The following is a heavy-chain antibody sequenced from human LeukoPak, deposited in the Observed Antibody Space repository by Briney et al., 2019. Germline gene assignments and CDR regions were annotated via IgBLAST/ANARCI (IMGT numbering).Heavy chain of an antibody. V-gene: IGHV4-34*01. Sequence: SETLSLTCAVYGGSFSGYYWSWIRQPPGKGLEWIGEIHHSGSTDYNPSLKSRVTISPDKSKNQFSLTLTSVTAADTAVYFCARAPLIWGQGTMVTVSS. J-gene: IGHJ3*02. CDR3: ARAPLI. CDR2: IHHSGST. CDR1: GGSFSGYY.